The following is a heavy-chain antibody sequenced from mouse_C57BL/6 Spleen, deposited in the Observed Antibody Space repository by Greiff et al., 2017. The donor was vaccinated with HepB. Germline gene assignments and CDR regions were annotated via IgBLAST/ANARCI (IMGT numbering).Heavy chain of an antibody. CDR3: AKNWGTGWYFDV. J-gene: IGHJ1*03. CDR2: IWRGGST. CDR1: GFSLTSYG. D-gene: IGHD3-3*01. Sequence: VMLVESGPGLVQPSQSLSITCTVSGFSLTSYGVHWVRQSPGKGLEWLGVIWRGGSTDYNAAFMSRLSITKDNSKSQVFFKMNSLQADDTAIYYCAKNWGTGWYFDVWGTGTTVTVSS. V-gene: IGHV2-5*01.